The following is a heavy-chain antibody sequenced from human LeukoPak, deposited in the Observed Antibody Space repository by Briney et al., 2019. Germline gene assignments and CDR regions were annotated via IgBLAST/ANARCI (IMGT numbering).Heavy chain of an antibody. Sequence: GRSLRLSCAASGFTFSSYAMHWVRQAPGKGLEWVAVISYDGSNKYYADSVKGRFTISRDNSKNTLYLQMNSLRAEDTAVYYCARVPIWDKGLFDYWGQGTLVTVSS. V-gene: IGHV3-30-3*01. J-gene: IGHJ4*02. CDR1: GFTFSSYA. D-gene: IGHD1-26*01. CDR2: ISYDGSNK. CDR3: ARVPIWDKGLFDY.